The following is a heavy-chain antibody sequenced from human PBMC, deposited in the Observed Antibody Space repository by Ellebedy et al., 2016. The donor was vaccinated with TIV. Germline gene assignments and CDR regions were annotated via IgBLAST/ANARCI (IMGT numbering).Heavy chain of an antibody. V-gene: IGHV3-23*01. CDR3: ARGHNHYYYGMDV. Sequence: PSETLSLTCAASGFTFSRSAMGWIRQAPGKGLEWVSAISGSGGSTYYADSVKGRFTISRDNSKNTLYLQMNSLRAEDTAVYYCARGHNHYYYGMDVWGQGTTVTVSS. CDR2: ISGSGGST. D-gene: IGHD1-14*01. J-gene: IGHJ6*02. CDR1: GFTFSRSA.